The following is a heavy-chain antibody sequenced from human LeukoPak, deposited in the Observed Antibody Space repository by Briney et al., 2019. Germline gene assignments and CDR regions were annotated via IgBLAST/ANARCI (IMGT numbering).Heavy chain of an antibody. V-gene: IGHV4-38-2*01. CDR1: GYSISSGYY. J-gene: IGHJ4*02. D-gene: IGHD3-9*01. CDR3: ASSRYFDWLFLFDY. Sequence: SETLTLTCAVSGYSISSGYYWGWIRQPPGKGLEWIGSIYHSGSTYYNPSLKSRVTISVDTSKNQFYLKLSSVTAADTAVYYCASSRYFDWLFLFDYWGEGTLVTVSS. CDR2: IYHSGST.